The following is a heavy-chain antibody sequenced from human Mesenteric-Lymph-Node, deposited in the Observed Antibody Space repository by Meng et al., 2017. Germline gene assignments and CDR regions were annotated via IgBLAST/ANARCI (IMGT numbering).Heavy chain of an antibody. CDR1: EFTFSSHW. CDR3: ARFVLGSGRVIV. D-gene: IGHD3-10*01. J-gene: IGHJ6*02. Sequence: GESLKISCGASEFTFSSHWLTWVRQAPEKGLEWVANINQNGGETHDVDSVKGRFTISRDNAKNSLYLQMNSLRVEDTAIYYCARFVLGSGRVIVWGQGTTVTVSS. V-gene: IGHV3-7*01. CDR2: INQNGGET.